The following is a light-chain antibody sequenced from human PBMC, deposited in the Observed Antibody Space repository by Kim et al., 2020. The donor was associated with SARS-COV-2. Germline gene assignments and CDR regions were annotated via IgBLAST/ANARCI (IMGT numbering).Light chain of an antibody. CDR3: QQYGSSPYT. CDR1: QSVSSNY. Sequence: PPGERATLSCRASQSVSSNYLAWYQQKPGRAPRLLIYGASSRATGIPDRFSGSGSGTDFTLTISRLEPEDFAVYYCQQYGSSPYTFGQGTKLEI. J-gene: IGKJ2*01. V-gene: IGKV3-20*01. CDR2: GAS.